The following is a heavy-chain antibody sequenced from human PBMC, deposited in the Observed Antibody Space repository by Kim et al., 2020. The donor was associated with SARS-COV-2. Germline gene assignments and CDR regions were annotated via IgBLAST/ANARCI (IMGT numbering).Heavy chain of an antibody. CDR1: GYTFTGYY. J-gene: IGHJ4*02. V-gene: IGHV1-2*02. D-gene: IGHD6-13*01. Sequence: ASVKVSCKASGYTFTGYYMHWVRQAPGQGLEWMGWINPNSGGTNYAQXFRGRVXXXRXXXXXXAYXXXGRLRSXDXAVXXCAXXRDRXXSSSXKDXXXXGXGT. CDR2: INPNSGGT. CDR3: AXXRDRXXSSSXKDXXX.